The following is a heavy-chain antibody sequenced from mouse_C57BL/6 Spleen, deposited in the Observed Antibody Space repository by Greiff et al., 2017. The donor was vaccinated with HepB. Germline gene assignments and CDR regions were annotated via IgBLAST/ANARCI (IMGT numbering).Heavy chain of an antibody. CDR3: ARPLITTVVYFDY. D-gene: IGHD1-1*01. J-gene: IGHJ2*01. Sequence: EVMLVESGGDLVKPGGSLKLSCAASGFTFSSYGMSWVRQTPDKRLEWVATISSGGSYTYYPDSVKGRFTISRDNAKNTLYLQMSSLKSEDTAMYYCARPLITTVVYFDYWGQGTTLTVSS. CDR1: GFTFSSYG. CDR2: ISSGGSYT. V-gene: IGHV5-6*01.